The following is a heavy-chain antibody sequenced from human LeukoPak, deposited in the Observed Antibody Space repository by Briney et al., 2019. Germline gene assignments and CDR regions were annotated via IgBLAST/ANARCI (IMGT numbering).Heavy chain of an antibody. CDR2: IGGSGGST. CDR3: AKVETAAAATLRGFDY. D-gene: IGHD6-13*01. J-gene: IGHJ4*02. CDR1: GFTFSSYA. V-gene: IGHV3-23*01. Sequence: GGSLRLSCAASGFTFSSYAMSWVRQAPGKGLDWVSSIGGSGGSTYYADSVKGRFTISRDNSKNTLDLQMNSLRAEDTAVYYCAKVETAAAATLRGFDYWGQGTLVTVSS.